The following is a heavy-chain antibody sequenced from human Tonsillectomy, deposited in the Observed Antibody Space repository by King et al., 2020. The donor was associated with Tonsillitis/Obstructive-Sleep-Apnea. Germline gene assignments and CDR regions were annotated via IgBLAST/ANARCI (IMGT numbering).Heavy chain of an antibody. D-gene: IGHD3-16*01. J-gene: IGHJ4*02. V-gene: IGHV3-7*04. Sequence: VQLVESGGGLVQPGGSLRLSCAASGFTFSDSWMSWVRQAPGTRLDWVANINLDGSLSWFVDSVKGRFTISRDNAKNSLYLQMNSLRAEDTAVYYCARYYEYGDYWGQGTLVTVSS. CDR1: GFTFSDSW. CDR3: ARYYEYGDY. CDR2: INLDGSLS.